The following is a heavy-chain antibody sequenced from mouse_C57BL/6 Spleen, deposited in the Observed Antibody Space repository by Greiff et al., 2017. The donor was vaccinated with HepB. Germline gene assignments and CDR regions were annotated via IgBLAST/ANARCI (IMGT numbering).Heavy chain of an antibody. D-gene: IGHD1-1*01. CDR1: GYTFTSYW. CDR2: IHPNSGST. V-gene: IGHV1-64*01. Sequence: QVQLQQSGAELVKPGASVKLSCKASGYTFTSYWMHWVKQRPGQGLEWIGMIHPNSGSTNYNEKFKSKATLTVDKSSSTAYMQLSSLTSEDSAVYYCAAIYYYGRGAMDYWGQGTSVTVSS. CDR3: AAIYYYGRGAMDY. J-gene: IGHJ4*01.